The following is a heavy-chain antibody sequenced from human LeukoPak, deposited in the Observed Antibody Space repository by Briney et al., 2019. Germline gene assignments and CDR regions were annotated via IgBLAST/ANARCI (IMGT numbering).Heavy chain of an antibody. CDR3: ARVEYSNHCLDY. J-gene: IGHJ4*02. V-gene: IGHV1-18*01. CDR2: ISAYNGNT. CDR1: GYTFTSYG. D-gene: IGHD4-11*01. Sequence: PSVKVSCKASGYTFTSYGISWVRQAPGQGLEWMGWISAYNGNTNYAQKLQGRVTMTTDTSTSTAYMELRSLRSDDTAVYYCARVEYSNHCLDYWGQGTLVTVSS.